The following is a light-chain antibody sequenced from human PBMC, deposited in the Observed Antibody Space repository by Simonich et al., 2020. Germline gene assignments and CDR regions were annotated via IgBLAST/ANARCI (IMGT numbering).Light chain of an antibody. J-gene: IGLJ2*01. CDR1: SSDVGGYNY. Sequence: QSALTQPASVSGSPGQSITISCTGTSSDVGGYNYVSWYQQHPGKAPKLMSYDVSKRPSGGSNRFSGSKSGNTASLTISGLQAEDEADYYCSSYAGSSTSVVFGGGTKLTVL. V-gene: IGLV2-14*01. CDR3: SSYAGSSTSVV. CDR2: DVS.